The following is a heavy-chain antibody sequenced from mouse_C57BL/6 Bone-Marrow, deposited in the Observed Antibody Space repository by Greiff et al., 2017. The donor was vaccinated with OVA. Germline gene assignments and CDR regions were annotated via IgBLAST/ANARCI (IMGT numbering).Heavy chain of an antibody. J-gene: IGHJ2*01. CDR2: INPSSGYT. D-gene: IGHD1-1*01. V-gene: IGHV1-4*01. Sequence: VQLQESGAELARPGASVKMSCKASGYTFTSYTMHWVKQRPGQGLEWIGYINPSSGYTKYNQKFKDKATLTADESSSTAYMQLSSLTSEDSAVYYCARGITTVVGGYCDYWGQGTTLTVSS. CDR1: GYTFTSYT. CDR3: ARGITTVVGGYCDY.